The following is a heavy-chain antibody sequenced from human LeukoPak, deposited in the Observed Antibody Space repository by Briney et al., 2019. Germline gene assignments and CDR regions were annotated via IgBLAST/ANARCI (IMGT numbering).Heavy chain of an antibody. D-gene: IGHD6-25*01. V-gene: IGHV4-39*02. J-gene: IGHJ4*02. CDR3: ARSSGTGTFSY. CDR2: VYYGRSP. Sequence: SETLSLTCTVSGDSISRSTYYWAWIRQLPGKGLEWIGSVYYGRSPYFNPSLESRATISVDTSKNHFSLKMSSVTAADTAVYYCARSSGTGTFSYWGQGTLVTVSS. CDR1: GDSISRSTYY.